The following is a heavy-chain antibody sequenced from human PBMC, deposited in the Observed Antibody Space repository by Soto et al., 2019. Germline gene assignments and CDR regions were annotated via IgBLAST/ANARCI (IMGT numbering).Heavy chain of an antibody. CDR2: ISNSGDT. V-gene: IGHV4-61*08. CDR1: GSSVSSGVYY. Sequence: KTSETLSLTCSVSGSSVSSGVYYWSWIRQPPGKGLELIGYISNSGDTNYNPSLKSRISISIDTSKNQFSLTVTSVTAADTALYYCATVNTVTSYFFESWGQGTLVTVSS. CDR3: ATVNTVTSYFFES. J-gene: IGHJ4*01. D-gene: IGHD4-17*01.